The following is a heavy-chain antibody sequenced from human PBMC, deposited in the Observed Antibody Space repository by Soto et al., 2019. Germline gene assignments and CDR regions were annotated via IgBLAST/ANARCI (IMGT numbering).Heavy chain of an antibody. CDR3: ARAWGSAWFPYSYYGMDV. J-gene: IGHJ6*02. D-gene: IGHD6-19*01. CDR1: GGTFSSYT. CDR2: IIPILGIA. Sequence: QVQLVQSGAEVKKPGSSVKVSCKASGGTFSSYTISWVRQAPGQGLEWMGRIIPILGIANYAQKFQGRVTITADKSTSTANMELSSLRSEDTAVYACARAWGSAWFPYSYYGMDVWAKGPRSPSP. V-gene: IGHV1-69*02.